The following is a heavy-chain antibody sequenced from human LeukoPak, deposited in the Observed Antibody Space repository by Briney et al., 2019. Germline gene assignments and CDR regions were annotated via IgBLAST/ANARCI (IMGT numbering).Heavy chain of an antibody. CDR3: TTDPYSGGNPSS. V-gene: IGHV3-23*01. CDR1: GFTFSSYA. J-gene: IGHJ5*02. D-gene: IGHD4-23*01. Sequence: GGSLRLSCAASGFTFSSYAMSWVRQAPGKGLEWISAISGSGGSTYYADSVKGRFTISRDNSKNTLYLQMNSLRAEDTAVYYCTTDPYSGGNPSSWGQGTLVTVSS. CDR2: ISGSGGST.